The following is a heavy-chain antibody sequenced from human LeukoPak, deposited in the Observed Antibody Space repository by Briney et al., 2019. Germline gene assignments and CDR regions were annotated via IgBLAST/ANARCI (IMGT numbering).Heavy chain of an antibody. CDR1: GGSISSYY. CDR3: ARETRLHSGSYSNDAFDI. CDR2: NSYSGST. V-gene: IGHV4-59*01. Sequence: KPSETLSLTCTVSGGSISSYYWSWIRQPPGKGLEWIGYNSYSGSTDYNPSLKSRVTISLDTSKNQFSLRLSSVTAADTAVYYCARETRLHSGSYSNDAFDIWGQGTMVTVSS. D-gene: IGHD1-26*01. J-gene: IGHJ3*02.